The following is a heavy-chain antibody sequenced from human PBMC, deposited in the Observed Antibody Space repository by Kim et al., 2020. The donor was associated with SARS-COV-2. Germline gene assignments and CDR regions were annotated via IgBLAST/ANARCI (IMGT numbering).Heavy chain of an antibody. J-gene: IGHJ4*02. Sequence: SETLSLTCSVSGGSISTFYWCWIRQTPGKGLEWIGYIHHSGSTGYNPSLKSRVTISVDMSKNQFSLKLTSVTAADTAVYYCTRDGRYGGSVFDHWGQGILVTVSS. CDR3: TRDGRYGGSVFDH. D-gene: IGHD1-26*01. CDR1: GGSISTFY. CDR2: IHHSGST. V-gene: IGHV4-59*01.